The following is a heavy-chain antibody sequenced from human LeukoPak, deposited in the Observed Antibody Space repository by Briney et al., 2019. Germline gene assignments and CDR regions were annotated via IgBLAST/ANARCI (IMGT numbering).Heavy chain of an antibody. CDR3: ARGSRPVYNLLTGKRYFDY. CDR2: INPSGGST. V-gene: IGHV1-46*01. D-gene: IGHD3-9*01. Sequence: ASVKVSCKASGGTFSSYAISWVRQAPGRGLEWMGIINPSGGSTTYAQKFRGRLTMTRDMSTSTVYMELSSLRSEDTAVYYCARGSRPVYNLLTGKRYFDYWGQGTLLTVSS. J-gene: IGHJ4*02. CDR1: GGTFSSYA.